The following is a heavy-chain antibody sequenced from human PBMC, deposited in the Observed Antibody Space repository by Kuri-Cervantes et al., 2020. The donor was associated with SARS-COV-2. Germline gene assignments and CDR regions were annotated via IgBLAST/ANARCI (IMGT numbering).Heavy chain of an antibody. CDR1: GFTFSNYA. D-gene: IGHD1-1*01. CDR3: VRDGDHWNFDY. Sequence: GESLKISCEAFGFTFSNYAMSWVRQAPGKGLVWVSRINPDGSYTNNADSVKGRFTLSRDNAKNMLFLQMNSLRAEDTAVYYCVRDGDHWNFDYWGQGTLVTVSS. J-gene: IGHJ4*02. CDR2: INPDGSYT. V-gene: IGHV3-74*01.